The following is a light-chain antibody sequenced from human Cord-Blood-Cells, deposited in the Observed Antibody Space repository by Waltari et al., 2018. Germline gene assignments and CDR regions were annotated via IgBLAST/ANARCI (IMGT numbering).Light chain of an antibody. CDR3: QQRSNWLT. Sequence: EIVLTQSPATLSLSPGERATLSCRASQSVSSYLAWYQQKPGQAPRLLIYDSSHRATVIPARFSGSGSGTDFTLTISSLGPEDFAVYYCQQRSNWLTFGGGTKVEIK. J-gene: IGKJ4*01. CDR2: DSS. CDR1: QSVSSY. V-gene: IGKV3-11*01.